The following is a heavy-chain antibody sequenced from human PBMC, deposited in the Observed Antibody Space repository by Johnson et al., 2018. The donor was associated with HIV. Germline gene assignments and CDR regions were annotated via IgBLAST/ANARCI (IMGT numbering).Heavy chain of an antibody. D-gene: IGHD6-13*01. J-gene: IGHJ3*02. V-gene: IGHV3-9*01. CDR3: ARDTRNRPYSSSWLVDAFDI. CDR2: ISWNSATI. Sequence: VQLVESGGGLVQPGRALRLSCAASGFTFDDYAMHWVRQAPGKGLEWVSGISWNSATIGHADSVKGRFTISRDNAKNSLYLQMNSLRTEDTAVYYCARDTRNRPYSSSWLVDAFDIWGQGTMVTFSS. CDR1: GFTFDDYA.